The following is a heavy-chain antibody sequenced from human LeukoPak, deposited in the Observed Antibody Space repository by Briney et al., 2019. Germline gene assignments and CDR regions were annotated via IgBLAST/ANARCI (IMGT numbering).Heavy chain of an antibody. CDR3: AKDHDSGSFAAYYYYMDV. D-gene: IGHD1-26*01. J-gene: IGHJ6*03. V-gene: IGHV3-23*01. CDR1: GFTFSSYA. Sequence: PGGSLRLSCAASGFTFSSYAMSWVRQAPGKGLEWVSAISGSGGSTHYADSVKGRFTISRDNSKNTLYLQMNSLRAEDTAVYYCAKDHDSGSFAAYYYYMDVWGKGTTVTVSS. CDR2: ISGSGGST.